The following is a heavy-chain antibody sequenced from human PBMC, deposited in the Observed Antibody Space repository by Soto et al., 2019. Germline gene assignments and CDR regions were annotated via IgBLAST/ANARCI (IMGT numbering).Heavy chain of an antibody. CDR2: ISAYNGNT. CDR1: GYTFTSYG. J-gene: IGHJ6*02. CDR3: ARDEHYYGSSGGMDV. V-gene: IGHV1-18*01. Sequence: ASVKVSCKASGYTFTSYGISWVRQAPGQGLEWMGWISAYNGNTNYAQKLQGRVTMTTDTSTSTAYMELRSLRSDDTAVYYCARDEHYYGSSGGMDVWGQGTTVTVSS. D-gene: IGHD3-10*01.